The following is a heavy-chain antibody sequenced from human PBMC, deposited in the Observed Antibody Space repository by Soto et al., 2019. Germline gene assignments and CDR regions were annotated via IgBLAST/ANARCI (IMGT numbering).Heavy chain of an antibody. V-gene: IGHV3-23*01. CDR2: ISGSGGST. CDR3: AAHMVRGVSNYYGMDV. Sequence: GGSLSLSGAASGFTFRSYAMSWVRKAPGKGLEWVSAISGSGGSTYYADSVKGRFTISRDNSKNTLYLQMNSLRAEDTAVYYCAAHMVRGVSNYYGMDVWGQGATVTVSS. D-gene: IGHD3-10*01. J-gene: IGHJ6*02. CDR1: GFTFRSYA.